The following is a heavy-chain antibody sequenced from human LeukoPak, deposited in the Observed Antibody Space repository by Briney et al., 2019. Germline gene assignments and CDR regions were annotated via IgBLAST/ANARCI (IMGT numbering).Heavy chain of an antibody. Sequence: GGSLRLSCAASGFTFSSYWMHWVRQAPGKGLEWVARINSDGTDISYGDSVKGRFTISRDNAKNTLYLQMNSLRVEDTAVYYCARVGYYDSSNYYAYFQRWDQGTLVTVSS. CDR2: INSDGTDI. CDR1: GFTFSSYW. D-gene: IGHD3-22*01. V-gene: IGHV3-74*01. J-gene: IGHJ1*01. CDR3: ARVGYYDSSNYYAYFQR.